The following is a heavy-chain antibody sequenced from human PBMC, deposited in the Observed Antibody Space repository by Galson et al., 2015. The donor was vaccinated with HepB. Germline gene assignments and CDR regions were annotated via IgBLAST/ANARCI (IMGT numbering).Heavy chain of an antibody. D-gene: IGHD6-6*01. CDR2: IIPIFGTA. CDR1: GGTFSSYA. V-gene: IGHV1-69*13. Sequence: SVKVSCKASGGTFSSYAISWVRPAPGQGLEWMGGIIPIFGTANYAQKFQGRVTITADESTSTAYMELSSLRSEDTAVYYCARDRGISSSSEDYYYYMDVWGKGTTVTVSS. CDR3: ARDRGISSSSEDYYYYMDV. J-gene: IGHJ6*03.